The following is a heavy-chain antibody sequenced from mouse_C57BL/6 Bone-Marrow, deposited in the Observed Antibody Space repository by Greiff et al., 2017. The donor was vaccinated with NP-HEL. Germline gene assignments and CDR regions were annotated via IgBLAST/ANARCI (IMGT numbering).Heavy chain of an antibody. CDR1: GFTFSDYG. D-gene: IGHD1-1*01. CDR2: ISSGSSTI. V-gene: IGHV5-17*01. CDR3: ARWYYGSKDY. J-gene: IGHJ2*01. Sequence: DVMLVESGGGLVKPGGSLKLSCAASGFTFSDYGMHWVRQAPEKGLEWVAYISSGSSTIYYADTVKGRFTISRDNAKNTLFLQMTSLRSEDTAMYYCARWYYGSKDYWGQGTTLTVSS.